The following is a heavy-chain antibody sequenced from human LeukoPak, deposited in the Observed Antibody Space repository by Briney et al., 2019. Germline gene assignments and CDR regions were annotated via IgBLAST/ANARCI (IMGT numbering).Heavy chain of an antibody. Sequence: GGSLRLSCAASGFTFTSYSMNWVRQAPGKGLEWVSSISSGSSYIYYVDSVKGRFTISRDNSKNSLYLQMNSLRTEDTALYYCTTDPGSDYDDPRAPWGQGTLVTVSS. D-gene: IGHD4-17*01. CDR2: ISSGSSYI. J-gene: IGHJ5*02. CDR1: GFTFTSYS. V-gene: IGHV3-21*03. CDR3: TTDPGSDYDDPRAP.